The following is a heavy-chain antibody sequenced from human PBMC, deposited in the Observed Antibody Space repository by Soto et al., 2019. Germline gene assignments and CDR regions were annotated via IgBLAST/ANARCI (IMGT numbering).Heavy chain of an antibody. CDR3: AHRDSTGTTTYFDS. J-gene: IGHJ4*02. V-gene: IGHV2-5*05. CDR1: GFSFTTTRMA. Sequence: QITLKEAGPTLVKPTETLTLTCTFSGFSFTTTRMAVGWTRQPPGKALEWLAIIYWDGESRYDPLLRRRLTPTEATSKNQVVLTMTKMDPKDTATYYCAHRDSTGTTTYFDSRGQGIPVTVAS. D-gene: IGHD1-1*01. CDR2: IYWDGES.